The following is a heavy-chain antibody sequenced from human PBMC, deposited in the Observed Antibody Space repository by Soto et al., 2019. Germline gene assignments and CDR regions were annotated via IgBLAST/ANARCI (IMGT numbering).Heavy chain of an antibody. J-gene: IGHJ4*02. V-gene: IGHV1-18*01. Sequence: QVQLVQSGAEVKKPGASMKVSCQTSGYVFTAYGISWVRQAPGQGPEWMGWINVQNQNTNYTERFQGRVTMTTETSTSTAYMELGILRSDDPAVYYCAFWVFYDNSVAHWGQGTLVTVSS. D-gene: IGHD3-10*01. CDR2: INVQNQNT. CDR3: AFWVFYDNSVAH. CDR1: GYVFTAYG.